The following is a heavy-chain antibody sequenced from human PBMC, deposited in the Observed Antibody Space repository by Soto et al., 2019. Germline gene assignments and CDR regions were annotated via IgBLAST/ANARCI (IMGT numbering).Heavy chain of an antibody. D-gene: IGHD1-26*01. CDR3: VIGQVLRYYFDY. J-gene: IGHJ4*02. Sequence: GGSLSLSCAASGFTFSSYAMSWVRQAPGKGLEWVSAISGSGGSTYYADSVKGRFTISRDNSKNTLYLQMNSLRAEDTAVYYCVIGQVLRYYFDYWGQGTLGTVSS. CDR2: ISGSGGST. CDR1: GFTFSSYA. V-gene: IGHV3-23*01.